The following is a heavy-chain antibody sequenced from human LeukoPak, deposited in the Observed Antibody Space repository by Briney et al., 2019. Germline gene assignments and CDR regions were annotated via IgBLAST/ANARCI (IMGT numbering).Heavy chain of an antibody. Sequence: SETLSLTCAVYGGSFSGYYWSWIRQPPGKGLEWIGEINHSGSTNYNPSLKGRVTISVDTSKNQFSLKLSSVTAADTAVYYCARGATLGIAVAGDFDYWGQGTLVTVSS. V-gene: IGHV4-34*01. CDR3: ARGATLGIAVAGDFDY. CDR2: INHSGST. CDR1: GGSFSGYY. D-gene: IGHD6-19*01. J-gene: IGHJ4*02.